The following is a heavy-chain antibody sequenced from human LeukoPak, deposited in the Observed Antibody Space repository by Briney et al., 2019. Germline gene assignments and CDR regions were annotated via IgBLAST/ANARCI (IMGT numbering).Heavy chain of an antibody. CDR3: AKGGPIVGATDY. D-gene: IGHD1-26*01. CDR1: GFTFSSYA. CDR2: ISGIGGST. V-gene: IGHV3-23*01. J-gene: IGHJ4*02. Sequence: GGSLRPSCAASGFTFSSYAMRWVRQAPGKGREWVSAISGIGGSTYYAAYVKGRFTISRDNSKNTLYLQMNSLRAKDTAVYYCAKGGPIVGATDYWGQGTLVTVSS.